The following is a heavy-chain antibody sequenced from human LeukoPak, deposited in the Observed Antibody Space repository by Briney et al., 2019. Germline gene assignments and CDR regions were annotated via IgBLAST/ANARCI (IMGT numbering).Heavy chain of an antibody. D-gene: IGHD2-2*01. CDR1: GYTFASSY. CDR2: IIPSGGST. V-gene: IGHV1-46*01. Sequence: ASVKLSCKASGYTFASSYIHWVRQAPGQGLEWMGLIIPSGGSTDYAEKFQGRVAMTRDTSTATVYMELNSLTSEDTAMYYCARGGISFGSYWGQGTLVTVSS. CDR3: ARGGISFGSY. J-gene: IGHJ4*02.